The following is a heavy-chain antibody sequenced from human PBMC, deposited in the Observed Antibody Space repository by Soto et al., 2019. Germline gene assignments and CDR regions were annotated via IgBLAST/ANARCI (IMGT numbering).Heavy chain of an antibody. CDR3: ARGKGDYGSGTQSYGMDV. D-gene: IGHD3-10*01. V-gene: IGHV3-33*01. CDR1: GFTFSSYG. Sequence: QVQLVESGGGVVQPGRSLRLSCAASGFTFSSYGMHWVRQAPGKGLEWVAVIWYDGSNKYYADSVKGRFTISRDNSKNTXFLQMNSLRAEDTAVYYCARGKGDYGSGTQSYGMDVWGQGTTVTVSS. J-gene: IGHJ6*02. CDR2: IWYDGSNK.